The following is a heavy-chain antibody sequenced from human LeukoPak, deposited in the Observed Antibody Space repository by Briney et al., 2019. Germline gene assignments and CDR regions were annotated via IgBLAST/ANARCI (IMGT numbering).Heavy chain of an antibody. CDR3: AKDYSHYDDSFGP. V-gene: IGHV3-48*01. CDR1: GFTFSSYA. D-gene: IGHD4-11*01. CDR2: ISSSSDTI. Sequence: GGSLRLSCAASGFTFSSYAMSWVRQAPGKGLEWISYISSSSDTIYYADSVKGRFTISRDNAKNSLYLQMNSLRAEDAAVYYCAKDYSHYDDSFGPWGQGTLVTVSS. J-gene: IGHJ5*02.